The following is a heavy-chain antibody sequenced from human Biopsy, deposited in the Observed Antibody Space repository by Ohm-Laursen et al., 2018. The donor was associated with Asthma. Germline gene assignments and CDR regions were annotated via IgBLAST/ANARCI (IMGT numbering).Heavy chain of an antibody. V-gene: IGHV3-9*01. CDR1: GFTFDDYG. D-gene: IGHD2-21*01. CDR2: ISWNSGSI. CDR3: AKATLGDIGKDY. J-gene: IGHJ4*02. Sequence: SLRPSCTASGFTFDDYGMHWVRQAPGKGLEWVSGISWNSGSIGYADSVKGRFTISRDNAKNSLNLQMNSLRVEDTALYYCAKATLGDIGKDYWGQGTLVTVSS.